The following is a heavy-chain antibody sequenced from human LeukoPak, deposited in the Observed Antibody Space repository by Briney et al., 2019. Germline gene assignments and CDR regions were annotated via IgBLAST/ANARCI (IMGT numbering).Heavy chain of an antibody. CDR1: GGSISSYY. J-gene: IGHJ4*02. D-gene: IGHD6-13*01. CDR2: IYYSGGT. V-gene: IGHV4-59*01. CDR3: ASQSYGSSVAY. Sequence: SETLSLTCTVSGGSISSYYWSWIRQPPGKALEWIAYIYYSGGTNYNPSLKSRVTISVDTSKNQFSLKLTSVTAADTAVYYCASQSYGSSVAYWGQGTLVTVSS.